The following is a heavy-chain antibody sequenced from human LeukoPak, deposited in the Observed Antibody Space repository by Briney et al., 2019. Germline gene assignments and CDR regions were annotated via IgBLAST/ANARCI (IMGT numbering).Heavy chain of an antibody. V-gene: IGHV3-23*01. CDR1: GFTFSSYA. Sequence: GGSLRLSCAASGFTFSSYAMSWVRQAPGKGLEWVSAISGSGGSTYYADSVKGRFTISRDNSKNTLYLQMNSLRAEDTAVYYCAKDFLLRVRGVKRPPKDPFFDYWGQGTLVTVSS. CDR2: ISGSGGST. CDR3: AKDFLLRVRGVKRPPKDPFFDY. D-gene: IGHD3-10*01. J-gene: IGHJ4*02.